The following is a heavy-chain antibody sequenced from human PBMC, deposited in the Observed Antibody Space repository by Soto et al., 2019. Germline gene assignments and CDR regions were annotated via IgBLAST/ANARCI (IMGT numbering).Heavy chain of an antibody. J-gene: IGHJ4*02. V-gene: IGHV3-9*01. D-gene: IGHD3-3*01. CDR1: GVTFDDYA. CDR2: ISWSTSSI. Sequence: PGGSLRLSCAASGVTFDDYAMHWVRQIPGKGLQWVSGISWSTSSIGYGASLRGRFLISRDNANNSLYLQMNDLRPEDTALYYCGKASSSNSWSPIDYWGQGTMVTVSS. CDR3: GKASSSNSWSPIDY.